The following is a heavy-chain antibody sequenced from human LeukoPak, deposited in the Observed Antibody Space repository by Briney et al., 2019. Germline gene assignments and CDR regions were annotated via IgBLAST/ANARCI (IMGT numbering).Heavy chain of an antibody. V-gene: IGHV3-30*04. CDR1: GFTFSSYA. CDR3: ARDSGDYGDYVLSGY. D-gene: IGHD4-17*01. CDR2: ISYDGSNK. Sequence: PGGSLRLSCAASGFTFSSYAMHWVRQAPGKGLEWVAVISYDGSNKYYADSVKGRFTISRDNSKNTLYLQMNSLRAEDTAVYYCARDSGDYGDYVLSGYWGQGTLVTVSS. J-gene: IGHJ4*02.